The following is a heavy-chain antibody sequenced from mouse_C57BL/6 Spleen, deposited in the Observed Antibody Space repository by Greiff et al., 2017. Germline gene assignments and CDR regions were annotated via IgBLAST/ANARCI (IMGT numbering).Heavy chain of an antibody. J-gene: IGHJ3*01. CDR1: GYSITSGYY. D-gene: IGHD1-1*01. CDR2: ISYDGSN. V-gene: IGHV3-6*01. CDR3: ARGGGSSFFAY. Sequence: DVKLQESGPGLVKPSQSLSLTCSVTGYSITSGYYWNWIRQFPGNKLEWMGYISYDGSNNYNPSLKNRISLTRDTSKNQFFLKLNSVTTEDTATYYCARGGGSSFFAYWGQGTLVTVSA.